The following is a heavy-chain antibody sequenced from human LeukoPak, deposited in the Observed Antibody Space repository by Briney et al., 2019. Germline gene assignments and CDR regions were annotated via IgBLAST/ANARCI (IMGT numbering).Heavy chain of an antibody. V-gene: IGHV4-59*01. CDR2: IYYSGST. CDR3: ARDGGEDRYYYYGMDV. J-gene: IGHJ6*02. D-gene: IGHD3-10*01. CDR1: GGSISSYY. Sequence: SETLSLTCTVSGGSISSYYWSWIRQPPGKGLEWIGYIYYSGSTNYNPSLKSRVTKSVDTSKNQFSLKLSSVTAADTAVYYCARDGGEDRYYYYGMDVWGQGTTVTVSS.